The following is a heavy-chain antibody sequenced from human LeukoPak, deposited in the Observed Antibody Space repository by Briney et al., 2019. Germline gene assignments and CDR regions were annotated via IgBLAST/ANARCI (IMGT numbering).Heavy chain of an antibody. CDR1: GFTFSSYA. CDR2: ISGSGGST. J-gene: IGHJ5*02. Sequence: GGSLRLSCAASGFTFSSYAMSWVRQAPGKGLESVSAISGSGGSTYYADSVKGRFTISRDNSKNTLYLQMNSLRAEDTAVYYCAKDLRSEDYDFWSGNWFDPWGQGTLVTVSS. CDR3: AKDLRSEDYDFWSGNWFDP. V-gene: IGHV3-23*01. D-gene: IGHD3-3*01.